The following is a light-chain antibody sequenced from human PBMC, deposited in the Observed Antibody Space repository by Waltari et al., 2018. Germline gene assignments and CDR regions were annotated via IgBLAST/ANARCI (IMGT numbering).Light chain of an antibody. J-gene: IGKJ2*01. Sequence: EIVMTQSPVTLSVSPGERVTISCRASQSIRNNLTWYQPKAGQPPRLLIHGASTRAPGLPARFSGSGSGTEFALTISSLQPEDFAVYYCHHYNKRPPSYTFGQGTRLEIK. V-gene: IGKV3-15*01. CDR1: QSIRNN. CDR3: HHYNKRPPSYT. CDR2: GAS.